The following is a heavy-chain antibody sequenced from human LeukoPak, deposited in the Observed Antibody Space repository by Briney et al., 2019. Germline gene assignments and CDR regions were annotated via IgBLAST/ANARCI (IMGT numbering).Heavy chain of an antibody. CDR3: ARMRVGDTAMGGNFDY. Sequence: SVKVSCKASGGTFSSYAISWVRQAPGQGLEWMGGIIPIFGTANYAQKFQGRVTITADESTSTAYMELSSLRSEDTAVYYCARMRVGDTAMGGNFDYWGQGTLVTVSS. D-gene: IGHD5-18*01. V-gene: IGHV1-69*01. J-gene: IGHJ4*02. CDR1: GGTFSSYA. CDR2: IIPIFGTA.